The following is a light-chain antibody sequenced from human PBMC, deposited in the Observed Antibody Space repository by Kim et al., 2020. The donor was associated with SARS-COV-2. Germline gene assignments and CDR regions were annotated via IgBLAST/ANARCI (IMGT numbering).Light chain of an antibody. CDR1: QTVYKY. CDR3: QQSYTAPYT. J-gene: IGKJ2*01. V-gene: IGKV1-39*01. CDR2: AGS. Sequence: SGSVGDRVTITCRASQTVYKYLNWYHQSPGKAPRVLIYAGSTLQSGVPSRFSGSGSETDFTLTITSLQPEDTGTYYCQQSYTAPYTFGQGTKLEI.